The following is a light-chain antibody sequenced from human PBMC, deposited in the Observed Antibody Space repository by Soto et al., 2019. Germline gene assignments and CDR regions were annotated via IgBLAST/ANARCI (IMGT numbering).Light chain of an antibody. CDR2: RNS. V-gene: IGLV1-44*01. CDR3: AAWDDNLRGVL. CDR1: SSNIGRNT. Sequence: QSGLTQPPSAYGTPGQRIIISCYGSSSNIGRNTVNWYQHLPGRAPKVLLYRNSHRPSGVPDRFSGSQSGSSASLAISGLQSEDEADYFCAAWDDNLRGVLFGGGTKLTVL. J-gene: IGLJ3*02.